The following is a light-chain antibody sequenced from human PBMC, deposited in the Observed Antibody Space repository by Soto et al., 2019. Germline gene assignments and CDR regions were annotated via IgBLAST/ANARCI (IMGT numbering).Light chain of an antibody. CDR1: QSVSSAY. V-gene: IGKV3-20*01. Sequence: EIVLTQSPGTLSLSPGERATLSCRASQSVSSAYLSWYHQIPCQAPMLLIYGSSRRATVIPDRFSGSGSVTDFTLTVSGLEPEDVAVYYCQQSGSSFYTFGQGTKLEIK. CDR3: QQSGSSFYT. CDR2: GSS. J-gene: IGKJ2*01.